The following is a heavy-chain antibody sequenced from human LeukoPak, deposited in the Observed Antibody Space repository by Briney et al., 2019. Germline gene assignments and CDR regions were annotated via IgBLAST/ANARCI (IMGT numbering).Heavy chain of an antibody. D-gene: IGHD2-2*01. CDR3: ARGRGPAACGY. CDR2: IYHSGST. V-gene: IGHV4-38-2*01. J-gene: IGHJ4*02. CDR1: GYSTSSGYY. Sequence: SETLSLTCAVSGYSTSSGYYWGWIRQPPGKGLEWIGSIYHSGSTYYNPSLKSRVTISVDTSKNQFSLKLSSVTAADTAVYYCARGRGPAACGYWGQGTLVTVSS.